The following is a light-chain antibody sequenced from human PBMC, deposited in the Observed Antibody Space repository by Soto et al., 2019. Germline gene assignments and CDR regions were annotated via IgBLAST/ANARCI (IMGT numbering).Light chain of an antibody. Sequence: QSVLTQPRSVCGSPGQSVTISCSGTSSDIGGYNYVSWYQQHLGKAPQLMIYDVSKRPSGVPDRFSGSKSGNTASMTISGLQAEDDADDNCCSYAGTYTWVFAGGTTLTVL. V-gene: IGLV2-11*01. J-gene: IGLJ3*02. CDR3: CSYAGTYTWV. CDR2: DVS. CDR1: SSDIGGYNY.